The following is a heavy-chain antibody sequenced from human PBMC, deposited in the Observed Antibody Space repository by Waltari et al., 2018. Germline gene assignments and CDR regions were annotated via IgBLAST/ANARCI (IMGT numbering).Heavy chain of an antibody. Sequence: EVQLVQSGAEVRKPGESLKISCMGSGYRFASYWIGWVRQMPGKGLEWMGIIFPGDSDTRYSPSFQGHVTISADTSNITAYLQLTNLKASDTAMYYCARHPLVWVASTQNAFDVWGQGTMVTVSS. D-gene: IGHD3-16*01. CDR2: IFPGDSDT. CDR3: ARHPLVWVASTQNAFDV. CDR1: GYRFASYW. J-gene: IGHJ3*01. V-gene: IGHV5-51*03.